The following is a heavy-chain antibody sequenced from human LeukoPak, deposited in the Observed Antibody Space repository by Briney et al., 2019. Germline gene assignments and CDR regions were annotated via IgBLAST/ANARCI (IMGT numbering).Heavy chain of an antibody. CDR2: ISAYNGNT. V-gene: IGHV1-18*01. CDR1: GYTFTSYG. D-gene: IGHD3-3*01. J-gene: IGHJ6*03. Sequence: ASVKVSCKASGYTFTSYGISWVRQAPGQGLEWMGWISAYNGNTNYAQKLQGRVTMTTDTSTSTAYMELRSLRSDDTAVYYCARARSVYDFWSYYYYMDVWGKGTTVTVSS. CDR3: ARARSVYDFWSYYYYMDV.